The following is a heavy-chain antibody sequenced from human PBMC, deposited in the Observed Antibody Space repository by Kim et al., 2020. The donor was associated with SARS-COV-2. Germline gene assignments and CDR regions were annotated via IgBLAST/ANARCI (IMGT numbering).Heavy chain of an antibody. V-gene: IGHV3-48*03. D-gene: IGHD2-15*01. CDR3: ARGYCSGGSCYLFDY. Sequence: GGSLRLSCAASGFTFSSYEMNWVRQAPGKGLEWVSYISSSGSTIYYADSVKGRFTISRDNAKNSLYLQMNSLRAEDTAVYYCARGYCSGGSCYLFDYWGQGTLVTVSS. CDR1: GFTFSSYE. CDR2: ISSSGSTI. J-gene: IGHJ4*02.